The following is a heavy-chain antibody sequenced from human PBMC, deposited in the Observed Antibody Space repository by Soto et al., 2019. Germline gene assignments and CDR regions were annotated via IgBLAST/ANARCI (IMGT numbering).Heavy chain of an antibody. CDR1: GGSISSSSYY. Sequence: SETLSLTCTVSGGSISSSSYYWGWIRQPPGKGLELIGDINHSGSTNYNPSLKSRVTISVDTSKNQFSLELSSVTAADTAVYYCVKNFDYWGQGTLVTVSS. V-gene: IGHV4-39*07. CDR3: VKNFDY. CDR2: INHSGST. J-gene: IGHJ4*02.